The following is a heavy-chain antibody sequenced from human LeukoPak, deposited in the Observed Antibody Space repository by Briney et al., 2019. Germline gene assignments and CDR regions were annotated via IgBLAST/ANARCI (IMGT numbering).Heavy chain of an antibody. CDR3: AREEVITLEVDY. D-gene: IGHD3-22*01. Sequence: SETLSLTCTVSGGSISSYYWSWIRQPPGKGLEWIGNIYYSSNINYNYDPSLKSRVIVSLDTSKNQFSLKLSSVTAADTAVYYCAREEVITLEVDYWGQGTLVTVSS. CDR1: GGSISSYY. V-gene: IGHV4-59*01. J-gene: IGHJ4*02. CDR2: IYYSSNI.